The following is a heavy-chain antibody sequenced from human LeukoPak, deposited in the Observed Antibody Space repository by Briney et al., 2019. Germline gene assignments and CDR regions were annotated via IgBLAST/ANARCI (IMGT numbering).Heavy chain of an antibody. D-gene: IGHD1-26*01. Sequence: GGSLSLSCAASGFTFSNYGMHWVRQAPGKGLEWVAVIQNDGGDKYYVDSVKGRFTISRDNSKNTLYLQMNSLRAEDTGIYYCASEISERYFGFCDPWGQGTLVIVSS. V-gene: IGHV3-33*05. CDR1: GFTFSNYG. CDR2: IQNDGGDK. CDR3: ASEISERYFGFCDP. J-gene: IGHJ5*02.